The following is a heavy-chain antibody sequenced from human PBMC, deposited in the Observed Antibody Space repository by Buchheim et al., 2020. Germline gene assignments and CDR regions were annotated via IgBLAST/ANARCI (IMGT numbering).Heavy chain of an antibody. CDR3: ARNGYYTMDV. D-gene: IGHD2-8*01. CDR2: IHHGGST. J-gene: IGHJ6*02. CDR1: GYSMSSHDW. Sequence: QVQLQESGPGLVKPSGTLSLTCDVSGYSMSSHDWWSWARQPPGKGLEWIGEIHHGGSTNYSPSLKGRVTISVDKSKNNFSLRLSSVTAADTAVYYCARNGYYTMDVWGQGTT. V-gene: IGHV4-4*02.